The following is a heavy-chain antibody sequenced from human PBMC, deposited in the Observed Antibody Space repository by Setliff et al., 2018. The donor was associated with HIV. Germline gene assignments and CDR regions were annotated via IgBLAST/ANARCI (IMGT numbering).Heavy chain of an antibody. V-gene: IGHV1-69*13. J-gene: IGHJ4*02. D-gene: IGHD3-22*01. CDR3: ARIPNHSSGFDY. CDR1: GGTFSSYI. Sequence: EASVKVSCKASGGTFSSYIINWVRQAPGQGLEWMGGIVPILNTGNYAPKFQGRVTITADESTTTAYMELSSLRSEDTAVYYCARIPNHSSGFDYWGQGTPVTVSS. CDR2: IVPILNTG.